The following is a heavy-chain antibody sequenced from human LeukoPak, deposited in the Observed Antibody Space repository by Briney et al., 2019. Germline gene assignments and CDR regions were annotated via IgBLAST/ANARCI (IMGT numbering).Heavy chain of an antibody. V-gene: IGHV4-59*08. CDR1: GGSISSYY. CDR3: ARRNYYDSSGYYFHYFDY. CDR2: IYYSGST. D-gene: IGHD3-22*01. Sequence: PSETLSLTCTVSGGSISSYYWSWIRQPPGKGLEWIGYIYYSGSTNYNPSLKSRVTMSVDTSKNQFSLKLSSVTAADTAVYYCARRNYYDSSGYYFHYFDYWGQGTLVTVSS. J-gene: IGHJ4*02.